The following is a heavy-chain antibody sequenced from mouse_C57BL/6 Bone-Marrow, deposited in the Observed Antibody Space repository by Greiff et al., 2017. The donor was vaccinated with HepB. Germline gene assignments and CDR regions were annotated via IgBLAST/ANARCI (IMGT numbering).Heavy chain of an antibody. CDR2: IDPENGDT. Sequence: EVQLVESGAELVRPGASVKLSCTASGFNIKDDYMHWVKQRPEQGLEWIGWIDPENGDTEYASKFQGKATITADTSSNTAYLQLSSLTSEDTAVYYCTTGGDYDWFAYWGQGTRVTVSA. CDR1: GFNIKDDY. J-gene: IGHJ3*01. V-gene: IGHV14-4*01. D-gene: IGHD2-4*01. CDR3: TTGGDYDWFAY.